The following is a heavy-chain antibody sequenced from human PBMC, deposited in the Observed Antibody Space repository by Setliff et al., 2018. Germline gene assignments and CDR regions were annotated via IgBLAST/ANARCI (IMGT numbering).Heavy chain of an antibody. CDR2: IYYSGKT. J-gene: IGHJ3*01. CDR1: GASVSNVNYY. V-gene: IGHV4-39*01. Sequence: SETLSLTCSVSGASVSNVNYYWGWIRQPPGKGLEWVGSIYYSGKTYSNPSFKSRVTMSVDKSKNQFSLRLASVTAADRAVYYCARIAYFDFWRGFGVGAFDLWGHGSVVTVS. D-gene: IGHD3-3*01. CDR3: ARIAYFDFWRGFGVGAFDL.